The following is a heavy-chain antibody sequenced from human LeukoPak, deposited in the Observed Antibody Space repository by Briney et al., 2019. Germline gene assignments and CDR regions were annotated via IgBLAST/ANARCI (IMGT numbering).Heavy chain of an antibody. J-gene: IGHJ4*02. CDR2: IESEERNK. CDR3: TKGISTEDYRFFF. V-gene: IGHV3-30*02. Sequence: GGSLRLSCTASGFIFSSYGIHWVRQAPGKGLEWVAFIESEERNKHYAESVKGRFTISRDNSRNTLYLQMISLRPEDTAVYYCTKGISTEDYRFFFWGQGALVTVSS. CDR1: GFIFSSYG. D-gene: IGHD3-16*02.